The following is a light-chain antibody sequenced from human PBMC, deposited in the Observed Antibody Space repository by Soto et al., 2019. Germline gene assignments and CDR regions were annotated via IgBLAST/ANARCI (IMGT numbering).Light chain of an antibody. CDR1: QDITNY. Sequence: DIQMTQSPSSLSASVGDRVTITCQASQDITNYLNWYQQKPRKAPKILIYDASVLEAGVPSRFSGGGSGTHFTLTITSLQAEDVATYYCQHFDNIPLTFGGGTNLVIK. V-gene: IGKV1-33*01. CDR2: DAS. J-gene: IGKJ4*01. CDR3: QHFDNIPLT.